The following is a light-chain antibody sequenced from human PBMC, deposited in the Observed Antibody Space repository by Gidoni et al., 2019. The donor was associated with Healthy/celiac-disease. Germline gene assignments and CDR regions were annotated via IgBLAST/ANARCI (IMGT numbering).Light chain of an antibody. CDR2: DAS. J-gene: IGKJ5*01. V-gene: IGKV1-13*02. CDR1: QGISSA. Sequence: AIQLTQSPSSLSASVGDRVTITCRASQGISSALAWYQQKPGKAPKLLIYDASSLESGVPSRFSGSGSGTDVTLTISSLQPEDFATYYCQQFNSYPPITFXXXTRLEIK. CDR3: QQFNSYPPIT.